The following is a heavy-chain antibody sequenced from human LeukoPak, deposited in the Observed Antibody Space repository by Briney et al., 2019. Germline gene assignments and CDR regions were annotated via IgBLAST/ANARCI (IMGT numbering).Heavy chain of an antibody. J-gene: IGHJ4*02. CDR1: GFTFSDYY. CDR2: ISSSGSTI. CDR3: ARAAPGYCSTTSCYSFDY. D-gene: IGHD2-2*02. V-gene: IGHV3-11*04. Sequence: GGSLRLSCAASGFTFSDYYMSWIRQAPGKGLEWVSYISSSGSTIYYADSVKGRFTISRDNAKNSLYLQMNSLRAEDTAVYYCARAAPGYCSTTSCYSFDYWGQGTLVTVSS.